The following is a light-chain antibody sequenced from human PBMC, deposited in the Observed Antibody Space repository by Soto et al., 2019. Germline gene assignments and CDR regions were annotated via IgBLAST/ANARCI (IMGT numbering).Light chain of an antibody. CDR3: QSYDSSLSGNYV. CDR1: SSNIGAGYD. J-gene: IGLJ1*01. Sequence: QAVLTQPPAVSEAPGQRVTISCTGSSSNIGAGYDVHWYQQLPGTAPKLLIYGNSNRPSGVPDRFSGSKSGTSASLAITGLQAEDEADYYCQSYDSSLSGNYVFGTGTKLTVL. CDR2: GNS. V-gene: IGLV1-40*01.